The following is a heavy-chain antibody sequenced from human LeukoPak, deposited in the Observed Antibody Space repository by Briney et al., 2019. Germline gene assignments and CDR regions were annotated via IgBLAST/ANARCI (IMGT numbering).Heavy chain of an antibody. CDR2: ISSKGGST. D-gene: IGHD3-3*01. CDR1: GFTFSSYA. CDR3: ARGYDFWSGYWSHSDY. Sequence: TGGSLRLSCAASGFTFSSYAMHWVRPAPGKGLEYVSGISSKGGSTYYANSVKGRFTSSRDNSKSTLYLQMGSLRAEDMAVYYCARGYDFWSGYWSHSDYWGQGTLVTVSS. V-gene: IGHV3-64*01. J-gene: IGHJ4*02.